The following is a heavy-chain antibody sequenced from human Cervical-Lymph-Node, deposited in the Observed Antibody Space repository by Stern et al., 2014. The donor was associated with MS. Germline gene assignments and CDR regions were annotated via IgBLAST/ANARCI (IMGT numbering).Heavy chain of an antibody. J-gene: IGHJ4*02. V-gene: IGHV3-15*01. CDR3: TYGLDLDY. Sequence: EVQLLESGGGLVKPGGSLRLSCTASGFTFSNAWMSWVRQAPGKGLEWVGRIKSKTDGGTTEYAAPVKGRFTISRDDLKNTMYVQMSSLKSEDTAVYYCTYGLDLDYWGQGILVTVSS. D-gene: IGHD3/OR15-3a*01. CDR2: IKSKTDGGTT. CDR1: GFTFSNAW.